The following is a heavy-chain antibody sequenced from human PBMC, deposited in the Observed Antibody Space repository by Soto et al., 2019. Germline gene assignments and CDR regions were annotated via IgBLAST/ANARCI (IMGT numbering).Heavy chain of an antibody. CDR1: GFPFSSYW. CDR2: IKQDGSEE. Sequence: EVQLVESGGGLVQPGGSLRLSCVDSGFPFSSYWMIWVRQARVKGLEWVGNIKQDGSEENYVDSVKGRFTISRDNAKNSMYLQMNSLRAEDTAVYYCARIAASGRGWDVWGQGTTV. V-gene: IGHV3-7*01. CDR3: ARIAASGRGWDV. D-gene: IGHD6-13*01. J-gene: IGHJ6*02.